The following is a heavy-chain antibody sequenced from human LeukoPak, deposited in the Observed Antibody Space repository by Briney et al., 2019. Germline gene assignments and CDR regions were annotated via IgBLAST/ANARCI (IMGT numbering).Heavy chain of an antibody. Sequence: PGRSLRLSCAASGFTFDDYAMHWVRQAPGKGLEWVSGISWNSGSIGYADSVKGRFTISRDNAKNSLYLQMNGLRAEDTALYYCAKVEWYDSSGYVNWYFDLWGRGTLVTVSS. CDR3: AKVEWYDSSGYVNWYFDL. D-gene: IGHD3-22*01. CDR2: ISWNSGSI. CDR1: GFTFDDYA. J-gene: IGHJ2*01. V-gene: IGHV3-9*01.